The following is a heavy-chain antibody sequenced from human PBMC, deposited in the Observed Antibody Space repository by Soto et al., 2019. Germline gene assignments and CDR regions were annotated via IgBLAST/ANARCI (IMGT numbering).Heavy chain of an antibody. D-gene: IGHD6-13*01. Sequence: SLTCTVSGGSISSYYWSWIRQPPGKGLEWIGYIYYSGSTNYNPSLKSRVTISVDTSKNQFSLKLSSVTAADTAVYYCARLTYSSSWYLHFDYWGQGTLVTVSS. V-gene: IGHV4-59*01. J-gene: IGHJ4*02. CDR3: ARLTYSSSWYLHFDY. CDR1: GGSISSYY. CDR2: IYYSGST.